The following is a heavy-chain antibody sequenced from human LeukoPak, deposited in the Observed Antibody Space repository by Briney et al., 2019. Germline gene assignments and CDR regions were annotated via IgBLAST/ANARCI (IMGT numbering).Heavy chain of an antibody. CDR1: GYTFTSYY. D-gene: IGHD4-17*01. Sequence: GASVKVSCKASGYTFTSYYMHWVRQAPGQGLEWMGIINPSGGSTSYAQKFQGRVTMTRDTSTSTVYMELSSLRSEDTAVYYCARGIPVTTRAYYYYGMDVWGQGTTVTVSS. CDR3: ARGIPVTTRAYYYYGMDV. CDR2: INPSGGST. V-gene: IGHV1-46*01. J-gene: IGHJ6*02.